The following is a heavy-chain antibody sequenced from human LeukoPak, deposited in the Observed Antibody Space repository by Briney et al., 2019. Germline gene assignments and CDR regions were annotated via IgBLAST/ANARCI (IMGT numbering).Heavy chain of an antibody. J-gene: IGHJ4*02. Sequence: SETLSLTCTVSGGSISISFWNCVRQPPGQGLEWIGYISNTGITKYNPSLKSRVAISADTSKNQFSLNLNSVTAADTAVDYCAKASVTTAVLFDSWGQGTLVAVSS. V-gene: IGHV4-59*01. CDR3: AKASVTTAVLFDS. D-gene: IGHD4-17*01. CDR2: ISNTGIT. CDR1: GGSISISF.